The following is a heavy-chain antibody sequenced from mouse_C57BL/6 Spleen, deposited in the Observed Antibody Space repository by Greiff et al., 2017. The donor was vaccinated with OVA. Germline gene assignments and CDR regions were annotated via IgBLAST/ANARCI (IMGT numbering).Heavy chain of an antibody. Sequence: QVQLQQPGAELVKPGASVKLSCKASGYTFTSYWMQWVKQRPGQGLEWIGEIDPSDSYTNYNQKFKGKATLNVDTSSSTAYMQLSSLTSEGSAVYYCANVIYDGYYSFAYWGQGTLVTVSA. V-gene: IGHV1-50*01. D-gene: IGHD2-3*01. J-gene: IGHJ3*01. CDR2: IDPSDSYT. CDR3: ANVIYDGYYSFAY. CDR1: GYTFTSYW.